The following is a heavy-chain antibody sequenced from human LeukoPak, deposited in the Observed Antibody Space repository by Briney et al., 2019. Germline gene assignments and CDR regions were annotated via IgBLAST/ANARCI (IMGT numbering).Heavy chain of an antibody. D-gene: IGHD3-3*01. V-gene: IGHV3-23*01. Sequence: GGSLRLSCAASGFTFRSHAMSWVRQAPGKGLEWVSAISGSGGSTYYADSVKGRFTISRDNSKNTLYLQMNSLRVEDTAVYYCANGITIFGVITTYFDYWGQGTLVTVSS. CDR3: ANGITIFGVITTYFDY. CDR2: ISGSGGST. CDR1: GFTFRSHA. J-gene: IGHJ4*02.